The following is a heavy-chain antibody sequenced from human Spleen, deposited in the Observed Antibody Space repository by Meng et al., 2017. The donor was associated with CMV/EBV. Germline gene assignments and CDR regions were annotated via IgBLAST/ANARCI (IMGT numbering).Heavy chain of an antibody. CDR2: INSGGYII. D-gene: IGHD5-12*01. CDR1: GLTFSSYG. V-gene: IGHV3-48*04. J-gene: IGHJ5*02. CDR3: ARGVATNWFHP. Sequence: GESLKISCAASGLTFSSYGMSWVRQAPGKGLEWLSYINSGGYIIQYADSVRGRFTISRDDAKNSLYLQMNSLRAEDTAVYYCARGVATNWFHPWGQGTLVTVSS.